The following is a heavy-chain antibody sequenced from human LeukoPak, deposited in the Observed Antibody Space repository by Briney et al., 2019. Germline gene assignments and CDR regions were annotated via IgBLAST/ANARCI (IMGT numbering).Heavy chain of an antibody. D-gene: IGHD6-13*01. CDR2: IWYEGSDK. V-gene: IGHV3-33*01. J-gene: IGHJ4*02. CDR3: ARGSSSWYYFDY. Sequence: GGSLRLSCAASGFTFRSYGMHWVRQAPGRGLEWVAVIWYEGSDKHYADSVKGRFTISRDNSKNTLCLQLNSVRAEDTAVYYCARGSSSWYYFDYWGQGTLVTVSS. CDR1: GFTFRSYG.